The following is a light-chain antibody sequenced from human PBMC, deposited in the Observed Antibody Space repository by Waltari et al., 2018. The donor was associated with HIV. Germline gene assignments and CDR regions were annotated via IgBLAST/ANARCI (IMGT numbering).Light chain of an antibody. V-gene: IGLV1-44*01. Sequence: QSVLTQPPSASGTPGQRVTISCSGSSSNIRSNTVSWYQQLPGTAPKLLIYSNDQRPSGVPDRFSGSKSGTSASLAISGLQSEDVADYYCAAWDDSLNGWVFGGGTKLTVL. CDR1: SSNIRSNT. CDR2: SND. CDR3: AAWDDSLNGWV. J-gene: IGLJ3*02.